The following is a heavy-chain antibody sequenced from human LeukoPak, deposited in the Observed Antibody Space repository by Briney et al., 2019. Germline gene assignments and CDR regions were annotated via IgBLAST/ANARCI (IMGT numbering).Heavy chain of an antibody. J-gene: IGHJ3*02. CDR2: INQDGNKK. CDR1: GFTFSGYW. V-gene: IGHV3-7*02. D-gene: IGHD2-15*01. Sequence: PGGSLRLSCAASGFTFSGYWMNWVRQAPGKGLEWVANINQDGNKKYYVDSVKGRFTISRDNAKNSLYLQMNSLRAEDTAVYYCARPLGYCSGGSCLTDAFDIWGQGTMVTVSS. CDR3: ARPLGYCSGGSCLTDAFDI.